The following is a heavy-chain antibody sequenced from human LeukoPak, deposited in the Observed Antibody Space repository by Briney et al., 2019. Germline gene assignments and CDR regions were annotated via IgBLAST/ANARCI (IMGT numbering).Heavy chain of an antibody. CDR1: GYSFTSYW. J-gene: IGHJ4*02. Sequence: GESLKISCKGSGYSFTSYWIGWVRQIPGKGLEWMGIIYPGDSDTRYSPSFQGQVTISADKSISTAYLQWSSLKASDTAMYYCAGSSDSSGWYGVYWGQGTLVTVSS. V-gene: IGHV5-51*01. CDR2: IYPGDSDT. CDR3: AGSSDSSGWYGVY. D-gene: IGHD6-19*01.